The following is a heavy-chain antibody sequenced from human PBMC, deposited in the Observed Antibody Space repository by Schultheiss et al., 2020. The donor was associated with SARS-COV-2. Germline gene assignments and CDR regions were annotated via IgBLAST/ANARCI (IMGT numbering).Heavy chain of an antibody. D-gene: IGHD2-15*01. CDR3: ARQMLSCGGGTCYFDY. CDR2: IYYSGST. CDR1: GGSISSYY. V-gene: IGHV4-59*01. Sequence: SETLSLTCTVSGGSISSYYWSWIRQPPGKGLEWIGYIYYSGSTNYNPSLKSRVTMSVDTSKNQFSLKLSSVTAADTAVYYCARQMLSCGGGTCYFDYWGQGALVTVSS. J-gene: IGHJ4*02.